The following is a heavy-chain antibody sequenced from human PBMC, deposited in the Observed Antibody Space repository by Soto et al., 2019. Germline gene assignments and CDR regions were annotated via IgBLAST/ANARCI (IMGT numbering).Heavy chain of an antibody. CDR2: FVPLFGTT. D-gene: IGHD3-9*01. J-gene: IGHJ4*02. CDR3: TTHGLGVSSPPYLDR. V-gene: IGHV1-69*01. Sequence: QLVQSGSEVKKPGSSVKVSCQASGGTFIGYVVTLARQAPGQGLEWMGEFVPLFGTTNYAQRFSGRITITAEESTSTAYMELRTLRSDDTAVYYCTTHGLGVSSPPYLDRWCQGTLVTVSS. CDR1: GGTFIGYV.